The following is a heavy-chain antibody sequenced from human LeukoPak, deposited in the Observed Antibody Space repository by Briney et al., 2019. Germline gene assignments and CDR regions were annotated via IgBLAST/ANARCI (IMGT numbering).Heavy chain of an antibody. CDR3: ASPYSGAFDI. CDR2: IYYSGST. D-gene: IGHD3-10*01. J-gene: IGHJ3*02. Sequence: SETLSLTCTVSGGSISSSSYYWGWIRQSPGKGLEWIGSIYYSGSTYYNPSLKSRVTISVDTSKNQFSLKLSSVTAADTAVYYCASPYSGAFDIWGQGTMVTVSS. CDR1: GGSISSSSYY. V-gene: IGHV4-39*01.